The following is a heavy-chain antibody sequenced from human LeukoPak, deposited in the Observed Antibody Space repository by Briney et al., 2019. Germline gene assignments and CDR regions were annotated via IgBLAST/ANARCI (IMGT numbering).Heavy chain of an antibody. CDR1: GGSISSGSYY. CDR2: IYTSGST. CDR3: AREPPPYDFWSGYELDY. V-gene: IGHV4-61*02. D-gene: IGHD3-3*01. Sequence: PSQTLSLTCTVSGGSISSGSYYWSWIRQPAGKGLEWIGRIYTSGSTNYNPSLKSRVTISVDTSKNQFSLKLSSVTAADTAVYYCAREPPPYDFWSGYELDYWGHGTLVTVSS. J-gene: IGHJ4*01.